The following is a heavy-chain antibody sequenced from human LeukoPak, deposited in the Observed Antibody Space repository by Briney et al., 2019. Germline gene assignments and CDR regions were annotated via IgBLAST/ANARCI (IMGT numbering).Heavy chain of an antibody. J-gene: IGHJ3*02. D-gene: IGHD3-10*01. CDR2: VSYSGST. Sequence: SETLSLTCTVSGGSISDYYWNWIRQPPGKGLVWIGNVSYSGSTNYNPSLKSRVTISLDTPKNHFSLTLSSVTAADTAVYYCARSDGYGLVGIWGQGTMVTVSS. CDR3: ARSDGYGLVGI. CDR1: GGSISDYY. V-gene: IGHV4-59*12.